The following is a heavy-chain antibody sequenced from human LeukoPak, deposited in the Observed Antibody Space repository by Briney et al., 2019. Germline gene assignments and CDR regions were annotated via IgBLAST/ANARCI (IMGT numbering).Heavy chain of an antibody. CDR2: ISYDGSNK. CDR3: ARALYSSSWYSGVVPLFSSGFDY. CDR1: GFTLSSYA. J-gene: IGHJ4*02. V-gene: IGHV3-30*04. Sequence: GRSLRLSCAASGFTLSSYAMHWVRQAPGKGLEWVAVISYDGSNKYYADSVKGRFTISRDNSKNTLYLQMNSLRAEDTAVYYCARALYSSSWYSGVVPLFSSGFDYWGQGTLVTVSS. D-gene: IGHD6-13*01.